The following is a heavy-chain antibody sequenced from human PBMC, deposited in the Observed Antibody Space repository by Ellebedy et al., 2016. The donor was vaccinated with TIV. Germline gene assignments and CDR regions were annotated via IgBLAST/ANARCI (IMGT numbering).Heavy chain of an antibody. V-gene: IGHV3-21*01. D-gene: IGHD3-10*01. CDR1: GFTFSSYS. J-gene: IGHJ4*02. CDR2: ISSSSSYI. Sequence: GESLKISCAASGFTFSSYSMNWVRQAPGKGLEWVSSISSSSSYIYYADSVKGRFTISRDNAKNSLYLQMNSLRAEDTAVYYCARSRRSGGPFDYWGQGTLVTVSS. CDR3: ARSRRSGGPFDY.